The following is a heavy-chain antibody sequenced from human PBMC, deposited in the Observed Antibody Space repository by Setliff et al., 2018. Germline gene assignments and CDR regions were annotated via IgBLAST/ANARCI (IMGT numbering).Heavy chain of an antibody. V-gene: IGHV4-38-2*02. Sequence: NPSETLSLTCAVSGYSISSGFSWVWIRQPPGTGLEWIGRLLFSGDTYYNPSLNSRVTISADTSKNQFSLTLSSVTAADTAVYYCARDNRARHYMDVWGKGTTVTVSS. CDR1: GYSISSGFS. CDR3: ARDNRARHYMDV. J-gene: IGHJ6*03. CDR2: LLFSGDT. D-gene: IGHD3-10*01.